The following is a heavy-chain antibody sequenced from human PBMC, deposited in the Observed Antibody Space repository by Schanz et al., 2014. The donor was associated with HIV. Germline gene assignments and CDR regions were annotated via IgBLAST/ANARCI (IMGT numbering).Heavy chain of an antibody. CDR1: GFTLSGYS. D-gene: IGHD6-13*01. V-gene: IGHV3-33*01. J-gene: IGHJ4*02. CDR3: ARDPLSLAADKGPFDY. CDR2: IWHDGSSK. Sequence: VQLMESGGRLVKPGESLILSCVTSGFTLSGYSMNWVRQAPGKGLEWVAVIWHDGSSKYYADSVKGRFTISRDNSKNTLYLQMNSLRADDTAVYYCARDPLSLAADKGPFDYWGQGTMLTVSS.